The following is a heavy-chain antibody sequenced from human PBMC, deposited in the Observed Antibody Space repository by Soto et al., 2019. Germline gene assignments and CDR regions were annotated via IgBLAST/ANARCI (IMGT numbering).Heavy chain of an antibody. CDR3: TRDVLYDVSTSYYDYVLDV. D-gene: IGHD3-22*01. J-gene: IGHJ6*02. Sequence: PGGSLRLSCTVSGFTLGEFAMSWVRQAPGKGLEWVGFIRRKATGGTIEYAPSVKGRFTISRDNSKGIVHLKMNSLKTEDTAVYYCTRDVLYDVSTSYYDYVLDVWGQGTTVTVSS. V-gene: IGHV3-49*04. CDR2: IRRKATGGTI. CDR1: GFTLGEFA.